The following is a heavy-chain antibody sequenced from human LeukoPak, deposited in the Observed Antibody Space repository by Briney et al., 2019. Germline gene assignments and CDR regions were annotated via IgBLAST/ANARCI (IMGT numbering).Heavy chain of an antibody. CDR3: ARATYYYGSGTYPLDY. Sequence: GGSLRLSCVASGFTFTDYAMTWVRQPPGRRLEWVSTITTTVGDTHYADSVKGRFTVSRDDSKGTLFLQMNSLRGEDTGVYYCARATYYYGSGTYPLDYWGQGTLVTVSS. J-gene: IGHJ4*02. V-gene: IGHV3-23*01. CDR1: GFTFTDYA. CDR2: ITTTVGDT. D-gene: IGHD3-10*01.